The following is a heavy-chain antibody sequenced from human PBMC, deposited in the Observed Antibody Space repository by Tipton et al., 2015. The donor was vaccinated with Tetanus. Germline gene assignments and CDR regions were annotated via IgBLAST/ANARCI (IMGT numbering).Heavy chain of an antibody. V-gene: IGHV3-21*01. CDR3: ARDSTYLFDY. D-gene: IGHD2-2*01. CDR1: GFTFNTFS. CDR2: ISSTSSYI. J-gene: IGHJ4*02. Sequence: SLRLSCAASGFTFNTFSMNWVRQAPGKGLEWVSSISSTSSYIYYADSVKGRFTISRDNAKNSLYLQMNSLRAEDTAVYYCARDSTYLFDYWGQGTLVTVSS.